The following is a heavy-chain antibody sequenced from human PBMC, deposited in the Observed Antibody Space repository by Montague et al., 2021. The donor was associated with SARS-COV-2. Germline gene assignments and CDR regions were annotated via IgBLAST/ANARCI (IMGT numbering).Heavy chain of an antibody. CDR3: ARGRPVQGSFRHFDSISSGALDI. Sequence: SDTLSLTRAVSRGSFSNYYWTWIRQSPGKGLEWIGEINQGGAPNXTPSLKSRVTISLDTSKKQISLKLNSVTVADTAVFFCARGRPVQGSFRHFDSISSGALDIWAQGSLVIVSS. V-gene: IGHV4-34*01. CDR1: RGSFSNYY. CDR2: INQGGAP. J-gene: IGHJ3*02. D-gene: IGHD3-9*01.